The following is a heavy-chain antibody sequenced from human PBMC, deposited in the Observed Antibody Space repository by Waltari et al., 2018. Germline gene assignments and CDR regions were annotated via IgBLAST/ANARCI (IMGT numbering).Heavy chain of an antibody. CDR3: ARTGNKYSFDY. J-gene: IGHJ4*02. V-gene: IGHV4-4*02. D-gene: IGHD2-15*01. CDR2: IQHSGAT. Sequence: QVLLQESGPGLVKPSGTLSLTCAVSGGSISTSNWWNWVRQPPGKGLEWIGEIQHSGATNYSPSLRSQVTMSIDKSKNQLSLILTSVTAADTAVYYCARTGNKYSFDYWGQGTLVTVSS. CDR1: GGSISTSNW.